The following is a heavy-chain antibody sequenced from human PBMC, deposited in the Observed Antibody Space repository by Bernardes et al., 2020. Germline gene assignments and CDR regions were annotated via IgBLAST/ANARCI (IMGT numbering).Heavy chain of an antibody. Sequence: ASVKVSCKASGYTFTNYGYSWVRQAPGQGLEWVGWIRGDNGNTKYAQKLQGRVSMTRDTSTNTVYMELRSLRSDDTAVYYCARDPDDSSAFVPWGQGTLVTVSS. CDR3: ARDPDDSSAFVP. D-gene: IGHD3-22*01. J-gene: IGHJ5*02. V-gene: IGHV1-18*01. CDR2: IRGDNGNT. CDR1: GYTFTNYG.